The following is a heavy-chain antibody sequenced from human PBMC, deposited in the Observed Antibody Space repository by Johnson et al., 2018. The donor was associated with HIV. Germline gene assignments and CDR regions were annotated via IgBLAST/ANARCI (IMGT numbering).Heavy chain of an antibody. CDR3: ARVVGYKYGSAGDNDAFDI. CDR1: GFTFDDYG. CDR2: IHWNGGTT. Sequence: MLLVESGGGVVRPGGSLRLSCAASGFTFDDYGMSWVRQAPGKGLKWVSGIHWNGGTTAYADSVKGRFTISRDNAKNSLYLQMNSRRAEDTALYYCARVVGYKYGSAGDNDAFDIWGQGTMVTVSS. V-gene: IGHV3-20*04. D-gene: IGHD5-18*01. J-gene: IGHJ3*02.